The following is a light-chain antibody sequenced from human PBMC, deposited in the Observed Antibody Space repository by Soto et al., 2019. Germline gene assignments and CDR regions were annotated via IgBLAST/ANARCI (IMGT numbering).Light chain of an antibody. CDR2: GAS. V-gene: IGKV3-20*01. J-gene: IGKJ1*01. CDR3: QQYGRSPWT. CDR1: QSVSSSY. Sequence: EIVLTQSPGTLFLSPRERATLSCRASQSVSSSYLAWYQQKPGQAPGLLIYGASSRATGIPDRFSGSGSGTDFTLTISRLEPEDFAVYYCQQYGRSPWTFGQGTKVEIK.